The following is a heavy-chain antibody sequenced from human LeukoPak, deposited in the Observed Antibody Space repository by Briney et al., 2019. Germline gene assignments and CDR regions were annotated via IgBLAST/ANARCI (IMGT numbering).Heavy chain of an antibody. D-gene: IGHD2-2*02. CDR2: ISAYNGNT. J-gene: IGHJ6*03. CDR1: GYTFTSYG. V-gene: IGHV1-18*01. Sequence: GASVKVSCKASGYTFTSYGISWVRQAPGQGLEWMGWISAYNGNTNYAQKLQGRVTKTTDTSTSTAYMELRSLRSDDTAVYYCAREARDIVVVPAAIWGHYYYMDVWGKGTTVTVSS. CDR3: AREARDIVVVPAAIWGHYYYMDV.